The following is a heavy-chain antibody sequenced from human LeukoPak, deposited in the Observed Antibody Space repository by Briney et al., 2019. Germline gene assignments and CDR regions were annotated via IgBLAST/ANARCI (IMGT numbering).Heavy chain of an antibody. Sequence: ASVKVSCKVSGYTLTELSMHWVRQAPGKGLEWMGGFDPEDGETIYALKFQGRVTMTEDTSTDTAYMELSSLRSEDTAVYYCATEDYSSSSLRWFDPWGQGTLVTVSS. D-gene: IGHD6-6*01. V-gene: IGHV1-24*01. CDR2: FDPEDGET. CDR3: ATEDYSSSSLRWFDP. CDR1: GYTLTELS. J-gene: IGHJ5*02.